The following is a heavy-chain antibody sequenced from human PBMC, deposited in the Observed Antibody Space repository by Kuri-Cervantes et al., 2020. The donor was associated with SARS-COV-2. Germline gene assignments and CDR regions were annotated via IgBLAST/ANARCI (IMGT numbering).Heavy chain of an antibody. CDR2: ISGSSSYI. D-gene: IGHD3-10*01. CDR3: AIIESSSDYYYYYGMDV. V-gene: IGHV3-21*01. CDR1: GFTFSSYS. J-gene: IGHJ6*02. Sequence: GESLKISCAASGFTFSSYSMNWVRQAPGKGLEWVSSISGSSSYISYAGSMKGRSTISRDNAKNSLYLQMNSLRAEDTAVYYCAIIESSSDYYYYYGMDVWGQGTTVTVSS.